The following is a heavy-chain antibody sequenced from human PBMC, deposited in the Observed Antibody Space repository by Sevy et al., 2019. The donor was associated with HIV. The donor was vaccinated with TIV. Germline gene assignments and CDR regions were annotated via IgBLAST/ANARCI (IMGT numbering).Heavy chain of an antibody. J-gene: IGHJ6*02. Sequence: GESLKISCAASGFSFSTYAMNWVRQAPGKGLEWVSSVSSSSTYIYYADSVKGRFTISRDNAKNSMYLERNSLRAEDTAVYYWACDFCTGGVCPRWGYYYYGMDVWGQGTTVTVSS. D-gene: IGHD2-8*02. V-gene: IGHV3-21*06. CDR2: VSSSSTYI. CDR1: GFSFSTYA. CDR3: ACDFCTGGVCPRWGYYYYGMDV.